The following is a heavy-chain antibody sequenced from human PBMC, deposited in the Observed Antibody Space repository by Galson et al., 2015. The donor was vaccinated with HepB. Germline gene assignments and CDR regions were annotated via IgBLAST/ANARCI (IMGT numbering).Heavy chain of an antibody. CDR2: INAGNGNT. CDR3: ARDEVVGPQPKISRPYYYYGMDV. V-gene: IGHV1-3*01. J-gene: IGHJ6*02. CDR1: GYTFTSYA. D-gene: IGHD2-21*01. Sequence: SVKVSCKASGYTFTSYAMHWVRQAPGQRLEWMGWINAGNGNTKYSQKFQGRVTITRDTSASTAYMELSSLRSEDTAVYYCARDEVVGPQPKISRPYYYYGMDVWGQGTTVTVSS.